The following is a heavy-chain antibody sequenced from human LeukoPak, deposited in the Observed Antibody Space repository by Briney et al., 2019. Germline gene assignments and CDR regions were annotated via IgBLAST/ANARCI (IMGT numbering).Heavy chain of an antibody. CDR2: IYHSGST. CDR3: ARLQGITIFGVVTGWFDP. CDR1: GYSISSGYY. D-gene: IGHD3-3*01. J-gene: IGHJ5*02. Sequence: SETLSLTCAVSGYSISSGYYWGWIRQPPVKGLEWIGSIYHSGSTYYNPSLKSRVTISVDTSKNQFSLKLSSVTAADTAVYYCARLQGITIFGVVTGWFDPWGQGTLVTVSS. V-gene: IGHV4-38-2*01.